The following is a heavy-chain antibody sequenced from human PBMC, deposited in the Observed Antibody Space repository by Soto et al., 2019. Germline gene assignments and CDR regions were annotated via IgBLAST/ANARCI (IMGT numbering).Heavy chain of an antibody. D-gene: IGHD4-17*01. CDR2: ISYDGSNK. CDR3: AKAGTVTLIYYYYYYMDV. V-gene: IGHV3-30*18. CDR1: GFTFSSYG. J-gene: IGHJ6*03. Sequence: GGSLRLSCAASGFTFSSYGMHWVRQAPGKGLEWVAVISYDGSNKYYADSVKGRFTISRDNSKNTLYLQMNSLRAEDTAVYYCAKAGTVTLIYYYYYYMDVWGKGTTVTVSS.